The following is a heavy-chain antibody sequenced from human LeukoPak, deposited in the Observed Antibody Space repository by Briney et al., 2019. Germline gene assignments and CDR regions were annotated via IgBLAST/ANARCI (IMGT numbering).Heavy chain of an antibody. Sequence: PSETLSLTCTVSGGSISSYYWSWIRQPPGKGLEWIGYIYYSGSTNYNPSLESRVTISVDTSKNQFSLKLSSVTAADTAVYYCARGNYGDFDYWGQGTLVTVSS. J-gene: IGHJ4*02. D-gene: IGHD4-17*01. CDR2: IYYSGST. V-gene: IGHV4-59*01. CDR1: GGSISSYY. CDR3: ARGNYGDFDY.